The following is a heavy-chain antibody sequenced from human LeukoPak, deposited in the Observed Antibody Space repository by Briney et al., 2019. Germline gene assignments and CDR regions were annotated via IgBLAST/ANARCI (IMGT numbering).Heavy chain of an antibody. CDR1: GYTFTSYD. CDR2: INPSGGST. CDR3: ARSQDSSSWYLSDY. D-gene: IGHD6-13*01. J-gene: IGHJ4*02. V-gene: IGHV1-46*01. Sequence: ASVKVSCKASGYTFTSYDMHWVRQAPGKGLEWVGIINPSGGSTSYAQKFQGRVTITRVTSTSTVYMELSSLRSDDTAVYYCARSQDSSSWYLSDYWGQGSLVTVSS.